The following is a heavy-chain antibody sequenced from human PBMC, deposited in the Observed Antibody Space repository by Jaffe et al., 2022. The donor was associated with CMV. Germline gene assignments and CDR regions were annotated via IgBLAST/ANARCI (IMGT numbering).Heavy chain of an antibody. Sequence: EVQLVESGGGLVKPGGSLRLSCAASGFTFSSYSMNWVRQAPGKGLEWVSSISSSSSYIYYADSVKGRFTISRDNAKNSLYLQMNSLRAEDTAVYYCARDRAWNYDRDAFDIWGQGTMVTVSS. CDR2: ISSSSSYI. CDR3: ARDRAWNYDRDAFDI. CDR1: GFTFSSYS. D-gene: IGHD1-7*01. V-gene: IGHV3-21*01. J-gene: IGHJ3*02.